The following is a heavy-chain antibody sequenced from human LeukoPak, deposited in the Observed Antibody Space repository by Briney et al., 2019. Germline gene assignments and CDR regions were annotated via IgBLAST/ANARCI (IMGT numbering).Heavy chain of an antibody. D-gene: IGHD3-3*01. J-gene: IGHJ3*02. CDR1: GFTFSSYG. CDR2: IRYDGSNK. CDR3: AGFDDFWSGYTPQGAFDI. Sequence: GGSLRLSCAASGFTFSSYGMHWVRQAPGKGLEWVAFIRYDGSNKYYADSVKGRFIISRDNSKNTLYLRMNSLRAEDTAVYYCAGFDDFWSGYTPQGAFDIWGQGTMVTVSS. V-gene: IGHV3-30*02.